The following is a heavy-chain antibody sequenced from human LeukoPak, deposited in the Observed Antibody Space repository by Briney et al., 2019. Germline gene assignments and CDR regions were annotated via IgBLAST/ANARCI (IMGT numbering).Heavy chain of an antibody. D-gene: IGHD3-10*01. CDR1: GGSISSGGYY. CDR3: ARLATYYYGSGSSWFDP. Sequence: SETLSLTCTVSGGSISSGGYYWSWIRQPAGKGLEWTGRLYTSGSTNYNPSLKSRVTISVDTSKNQFSLKLSSVTAADTAIYYCARLATYYYGSGSSWFDPWGQGTLVTVSS. CDR2: LYTSGST. J-gene: IGHJ5*02. V-gene: IGHV4-61*02.